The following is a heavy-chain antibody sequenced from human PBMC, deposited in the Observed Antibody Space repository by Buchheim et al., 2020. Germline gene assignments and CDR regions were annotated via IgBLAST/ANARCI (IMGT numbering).Heavy chain of an antibody. J-gene: IGHJ5*02. Sequence: EVQLVQSGAEVKKPGESLKISCKGYGFSFANFWIAWVRQMPGKGLEWLGIIYTGDSDSRYRPSFQGQVTISADKSTTTAYPQWSSLQASDSAMYYCARTGRGAAALTDWFDPWGQGTL. CDR1: GFSFANFW. CDR3: ARTGRGAAALTDWFDP. V-gene: IGHV5-51*03. CDR2: IYTGDSDS. D-gene: IGHD2-2*01.